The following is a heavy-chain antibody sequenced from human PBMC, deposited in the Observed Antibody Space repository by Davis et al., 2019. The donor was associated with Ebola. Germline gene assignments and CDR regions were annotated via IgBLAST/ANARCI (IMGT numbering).Heavy chain of an antibody. V-gene: IGHV1-69*04. D-gene: IGHD3-10*01. J-gene: IGHJ6*02. CDR1: GGTFSSYA. CDR3: ATGLLWFREGYYYYGMDV. CDR2: IIPILGIA. Sequence: AASVKVSCKASGGTFSSYAISWVRQAPGQGLEWMGRIIPILGIANYAQKFQGRVTITADESTSTAYMELSSLRSEDTAVYYCATGLLWFREGYYYYGMDVWGQGTTVTVSS.